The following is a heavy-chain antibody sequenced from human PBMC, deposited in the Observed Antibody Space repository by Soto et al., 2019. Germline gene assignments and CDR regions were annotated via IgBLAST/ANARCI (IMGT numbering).Heavy chain of an antibody. D-gene: IGHD3-10*01. CDR3: AREGGGSGYLFAFDI. Sequence: ASVKVSCKASGGTFSSYAISWVRQAPGQGLEWMGGVIPIFGTANYAQKFQGRVTITADESTSTAYMELSSLRSEDTAVYYCAREGGGSGYLFAFDIWGQGTMVTVSS. V-gene: IGHV1-69*13. CDR2: VIPIFGTA. CDR1: GGTFSSYA. J-gene: IGHJ3*02.